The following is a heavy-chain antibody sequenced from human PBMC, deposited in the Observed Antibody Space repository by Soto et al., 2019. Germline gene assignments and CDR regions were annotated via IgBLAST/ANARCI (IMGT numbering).Heavy chain of an antibody. J-gene: IGHJ3*01. CDR1: GFTFSNYA. CDR2: ISNSGDNT. V-gene: IGHV3-23*01. CDR3: AKDSGNYGLFDV. D-gene: IGHD4-17*01. Sequence: GGSLRLSCAASGFTFSNYAMSWVRQAPGKGLEWVSGISNSGDNTYYADSVKGRFTISRDNSKNTLYLQMNSLRVEDTAVYYCAKDSGNYGLFDVWGQGTMVTVS.